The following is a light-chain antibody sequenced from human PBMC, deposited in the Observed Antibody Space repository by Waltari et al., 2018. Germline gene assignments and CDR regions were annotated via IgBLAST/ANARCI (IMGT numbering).Light chain of an antibody. Sequence: VVMTQSPLSLPVTLGQPASISCKSSERLVHSDGNTYLNWFQQRPGQSPRRIIYKVSNRDSGVPDRFSGSGSGTDFTLKISRVDAEDVGVYYCMQGTSWPRTFGQRTKVEIK. CDR3: MQGTSWPRT. CDR2: KVS. CDR1: ERLVHSDGNTY. V-gene: IGKV2-30*02. J-gene: IGKJ1*01.